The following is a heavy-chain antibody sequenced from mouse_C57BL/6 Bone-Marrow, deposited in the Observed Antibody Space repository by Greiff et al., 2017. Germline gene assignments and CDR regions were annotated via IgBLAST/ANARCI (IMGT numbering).Heavy chain of an antibody. CDR3: ARGGLRHAMDY. V-gene: IGHV1-66*01. D-gene: IGHD2-4*01. J-gene: IGHJ4*01. CDR2: IYPGSGNT. Sequence: QVQLQQSGPELVKPGASVKISCKASGYSFTSYYIHWVKQRPGQGLEWIGWIYPGSGNTKYNEKFKGKATLTADTSSSNASMQLSSLTSEYSAVYYCARGGLRHAMDYWGQGTSVTVSS. CDR1: GYSFTSYY.